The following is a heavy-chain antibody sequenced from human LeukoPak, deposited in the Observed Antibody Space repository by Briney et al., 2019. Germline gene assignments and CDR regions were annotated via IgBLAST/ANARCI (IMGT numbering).Heavy chain of an antibody. J-gene: IGHJ4*02. V-gene: IGHV3-48*01. CDR1: GFTFSSYW. CDR2: ISSSSSTI. D-gene: IGHD1-26*01. Sequence: PGGSLRLSCAASGFTFSSYWMHWVRQAPGKGLEWVSYISSSSSTIYYADSVKGRFTISRDNAKNSLYLQMNSLRAEDTAVYYCAREFSGSNYGFPFDYWGQGTLVTVSS. CDR3: AREFSGSNYGFPFDY.